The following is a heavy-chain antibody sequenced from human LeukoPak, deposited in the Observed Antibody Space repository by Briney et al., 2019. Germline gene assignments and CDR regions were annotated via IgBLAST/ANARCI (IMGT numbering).Heavy chain of an antibody. CDR1: GFSLSTSGMC. D-gene: IGHD6-19*01. Sequence: SGPALVKPTQTLTMTCTFSGFSLSTSGMCVSWVRQPPGKALEWLARLDWDNGKYYSTSLKTRFTTSRDTSKNQVVLTVTNMDPVDTATYYCARMNIAVAGTKGVLDYWGQGALVTVSS. CDR2: LDWDNGK. V-gene: IGHV2-70*11. CDR3: ARMNIAVAGTKGVLDY. J-gene: IGHJ4*02.